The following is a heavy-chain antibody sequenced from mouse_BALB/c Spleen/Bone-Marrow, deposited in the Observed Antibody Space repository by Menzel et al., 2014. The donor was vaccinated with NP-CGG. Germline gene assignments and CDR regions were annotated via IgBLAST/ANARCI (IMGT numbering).Heavy chain of an antibody. D-gene: IGHD2-3*01. Sequence: DVQLVESGGGLVQPGGSLKLSCAASGFDFRRYWMSWVRQAPGKGLEWIGEINPESSTINYTPSLKDKFIISRDNAKNTLYLQMSKMRSEDTALYYCARLGYYGYFVDWGQGTTLTVSS. V-gene: IGHV4-1*02. J-gene: IGHJ2*01. CDR1: GFDFRRYW. CDR3: ARLGYYGYFVD. CDR2: INPESSTI.